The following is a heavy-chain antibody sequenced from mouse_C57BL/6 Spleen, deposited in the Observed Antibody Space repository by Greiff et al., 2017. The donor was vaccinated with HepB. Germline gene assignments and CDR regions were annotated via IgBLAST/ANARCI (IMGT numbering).Heavy chain of an antibody. CDR2: ISDGGSYT. D-gene: IGHD2-1*01. V-gene: IGHV5-4*01. Sequence: EVKLVESGGGLVKPGGSLKLSCAASGFTFCSYAMSWVRQTPEKRLEWVATISDGGSYTYYPDNVKGRFTISRDNAKNNLYLQMSHLKSEDTAMYYCARDWALLSHWGQGTLVTVSA. CDR1: GFTFCSYA. J-gene: IGHJ3*01. CDR3: ARDWALLSH.